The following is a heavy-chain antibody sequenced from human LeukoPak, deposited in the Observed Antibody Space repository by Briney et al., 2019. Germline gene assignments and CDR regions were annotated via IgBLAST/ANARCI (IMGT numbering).Heavy chain of an antibody. Sequence: GGSLRLSCAASGFTFDDYAMHWVRQAPGKGLEWVSGISWNSGSIGYADSVKGRFTISRDNAKNSLYLQMNSLRAEDTALYYCAKDRGRIAAAGYFDYWGQGTLVTVSS. J-gene: IGHJ4*02. CDR2: ISWNSGSI. D-gene: IGHD6-13*01. CDR3: AKDRGRIAAAGYFDY. CDR1: GFTFDDYA. V-gene: IGHV3-9*01.